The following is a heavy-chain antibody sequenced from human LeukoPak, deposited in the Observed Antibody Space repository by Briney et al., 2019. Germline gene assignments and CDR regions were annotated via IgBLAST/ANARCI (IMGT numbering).Heavy chain of an antibody. CDR3: AAEHEKVDYRSTWFGP. CDR1: GSTLTELS. V-gene: IGHV1-24*01. J-gene: IGHJ5*02. CDR2: FDPEDGET. Sequence: GASVKVSCKVSGSTLTELSMHWVRQAPGKGLEWMGGFDPEDGETFYAQDFQGRVIMTEDTSTDTAYMELSSLRSEDTAVYYCAAEHEKVDYRSTWFGPWGQGTLVTVSS. D-gene: IGHD4/OR15-4a*01.